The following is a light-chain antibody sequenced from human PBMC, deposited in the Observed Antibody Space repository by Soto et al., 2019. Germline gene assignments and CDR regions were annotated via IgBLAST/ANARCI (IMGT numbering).Light chain of an antibody. J-gene: IGKJ2*01. CDR2: GAS. CDR1: QSVSSN. V-gene: IGKV3-15*01. Sequence: EIVMMQSPATLSVSPGERATLSCRTSQSVSSNLAWYQQKPGQAPRLLIYGASTRATGIPARFSGSGSGTEFTLTISSLQSEDFSVYYCQQYNYWPPYTFGQGTKLEIK. CDR3: QQYNYWPPYT.